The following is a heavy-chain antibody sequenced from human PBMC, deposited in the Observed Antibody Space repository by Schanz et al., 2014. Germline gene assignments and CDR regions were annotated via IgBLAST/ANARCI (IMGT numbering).Heavy chain of an antibody. CDR1: GFSLNTYG. CDR3: AKLSSSGRLAGYFDY. J-gene: IGHJ4*02. V-gene: IGHV3-33*06. CDR2: IWNNGVTK. D-gene: IGHD6-19*01. Sequence: QAQLMESGGGVVQPGTSLILSCSVSGFSLNTYGIHWFRQPAGKGLEWVAVIWNNGVTKYYADSVRGRFTISRDNSKNILYLQMSSLRAEDTAIYYCAKLSSSGRLAGYFDYWGQGALVTVSS.